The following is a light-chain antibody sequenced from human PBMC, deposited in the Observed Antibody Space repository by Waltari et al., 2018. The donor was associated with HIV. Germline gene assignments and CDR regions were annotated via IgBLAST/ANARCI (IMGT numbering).Light chain of an antibody. CDR1: SSDIGNYNL. CDR2: KGI. V-gene: IGLV2-23*01. J-gene: IGLJ2*01. CDR3: CSYGRSSNWL. Sequence: QSALTQPASVSGSPGQSITISCTGTSSDIGNYNLVSWYQQHPGKAPKLIIYKGIKRPSGVSNRISGSKSATTASLSISGLQAENEADYDCCSYGRSSNWLFGVGTKLTVL.